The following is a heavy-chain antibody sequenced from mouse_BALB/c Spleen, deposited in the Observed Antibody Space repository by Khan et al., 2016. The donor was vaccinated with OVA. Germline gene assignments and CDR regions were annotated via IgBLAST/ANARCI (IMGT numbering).Heavy chain of an antibody. CDR2: ISDGGSYT. CDR1: GFTFSDYY. D-gene: IGHD2-13*01. Sequence: EVELVESGGGLVKPGGSLKLSCAASGFTFSDYYMYWVRQTPEKRLEWVATISDGGSYTYYPDSVKGRFTISRDDAKNNLYLQMSRLKSEDTAMYYCARGYYGDPFAYWGQGTLVTISA. V-gene: IGHV5-4*02. J-gene: IGHJ3*01. CDR3: ARGYYGDPFAY.